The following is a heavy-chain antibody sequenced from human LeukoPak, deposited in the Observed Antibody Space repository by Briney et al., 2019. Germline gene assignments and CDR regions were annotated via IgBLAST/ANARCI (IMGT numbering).Heavy chain of an antibody. J-gene: IGHJ4*02. CDR3: ATSDGGMGSSWYYFDY. CDR2: FDPEDGET. Sequence: GASVNVSCKVSGYTLTELSMHWVRQAPGKGLEWMGGFDPEDGETIYAQKFQGRVTMTEDTSTDTAYMELSSLRSEDTAVYYCATSDGGMGSSWYYFDYWGQGTLVTVSS. D-gene: IGHD6-13*01. V-gene: IGHV1-24*01. CDR1: GYTLTELS.